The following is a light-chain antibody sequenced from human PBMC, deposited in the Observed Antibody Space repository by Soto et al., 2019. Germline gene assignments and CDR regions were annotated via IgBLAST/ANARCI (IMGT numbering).Light chain of an antibody. J-gene: IGKJ4*01. CDR3: QQYANYPIT. Sequence: DIQMTQSPSTLSASVGDRVTITCRTSQSISDYLGWHQQKPGKAPKALIYRASSLESGVTSRFSGSGSGTEFTLTISSLQPDDFATYYCQQYANYPITFGGGTKVDIK. CDR1: QSISDY. V-gene: IGKV1-5*03. CDR2: RAS.